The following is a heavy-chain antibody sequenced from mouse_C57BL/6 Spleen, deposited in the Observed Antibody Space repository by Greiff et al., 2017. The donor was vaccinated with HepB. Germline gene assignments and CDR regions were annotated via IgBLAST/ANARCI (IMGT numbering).Heavy chain of an antibody. J-gene: IGHJ4*01. V-gene: IGHV1-7*01. D-gene: IGHD2-4*01. CDR2: INPSSGYT. CDR3: ARSPYDYDEGYYAMDY. CDR1: GYTFTSYW. Sequence: VQLVESGAELAKPGASVKLSCKASGYTFTSYWMHWVKQRPGQGLEWIGYINPSSGYTKYNQKFKDKATLTADKSSSTAYMQLSSLTYEDSAVYYCARSPYDYDEGYYAMDYWGQGTSVTVSS.